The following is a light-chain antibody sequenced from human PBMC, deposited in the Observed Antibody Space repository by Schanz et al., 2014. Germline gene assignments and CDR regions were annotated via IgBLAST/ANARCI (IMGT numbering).Light chain of an antibody. V-gene: IGLV2-14*03. CDR3: SSYTSSLRWV. CDR1: SSDVGNNKF. CDR2: DVS. J-gene: IGLJ3*02. Sequence: QSVLTQPASVSGSPGQSITISCTGTSSDVGNNKFVSWYQQHPGKAPKLIIYDVSTRPSGVSNRFSGSKSGNTASLTISGLQAEDEADYYCSSYTSSLRWVFGGGTKLTVL.